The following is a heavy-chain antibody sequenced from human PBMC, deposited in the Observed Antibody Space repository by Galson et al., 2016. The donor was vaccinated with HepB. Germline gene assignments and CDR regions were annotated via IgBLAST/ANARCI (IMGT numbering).Heavy chain of an antibody. Sequence: SLRLSCAASGFTFSSYGMHWVRQAPGKGLGWVAVTAYDGRNKYYADSVKGRFTISRDNSKNTLYLQMNSLRPEDTAVYFCARAGYHGADAYYYYFDYWGQGTLVTVSS. CDR2: TAYDGRNK. J-gene: IGHJ4*02. CDR1: GFTFSSYG. CDR3: ARAGYHGADAYYYYFDY. V-gene: IGHV3-30*03. D-gene: IGHD3-16*01.